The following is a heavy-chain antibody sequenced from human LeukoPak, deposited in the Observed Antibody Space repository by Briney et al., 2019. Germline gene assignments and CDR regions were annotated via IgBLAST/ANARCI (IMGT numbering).Heavy chain of an antibody. V-gene: IGHV1-46*01. J-gene: IGHJ4*02. Sequence: ASVKVSCKASGYTLTGYYMHWVRQAPGQGLEWMGIINPGGGSAIYAQKFQGRVTMTRDTSTSTVYMELSSLRSEDTAVYYCAKDRALDTAMVPDYWGQGTLVTVSS. CDR3: AKDRALDTAMVPDY. CDR1: GYTLTGYY. D-gene: IGHD5-18*01. CDR2: INPGGGSA.